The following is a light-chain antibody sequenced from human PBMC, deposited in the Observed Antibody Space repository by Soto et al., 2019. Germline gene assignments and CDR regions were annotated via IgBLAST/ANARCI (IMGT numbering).Light chain of an antibody. Sequence: QSALTQPRSVSGSPGQSVTISCTGTSSDVGGYNYVSWYQQHPGKAPKLMIYDVNKRPSGVPDRFSGSKSGNTASLTISGLQAEYEADDYCCSYAGSYTVVFGGGTKLTVL. V-gene: IGLV2-11*01. CDR3: CSYAGSYTVV. CDR2: DVN. J-gene: IGLJ2*01. CDR1: SSDVGGYNY.